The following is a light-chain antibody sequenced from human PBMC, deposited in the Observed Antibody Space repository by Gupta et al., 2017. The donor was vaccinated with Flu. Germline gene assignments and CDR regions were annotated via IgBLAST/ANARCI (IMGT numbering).Light chain of an antibody. CDR1: QDISSY. CDR2: DAS. Sequence: DIQMTQSPSSLSASVGDRVTITCQASQDISSYLHWYQQKSGKAPNLLIYDASRLEIGVPSRFSGSGSGTDFTLTISSLQPEDIATYYCQQQDNLPWTFGQGTKVEIK. J-gene: IGKJ1*01. V-gene: IGKV1-33*01. CDR3: QQQDNLPWT.